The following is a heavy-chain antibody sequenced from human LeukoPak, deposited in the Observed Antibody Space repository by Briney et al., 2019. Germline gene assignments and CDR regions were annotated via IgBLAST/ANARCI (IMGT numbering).Heavy chain of an antibody. Sequence: GGSLRLSCAASGFTFSSYSMNWVRQAPGKGLEWVSSISSSSSYIYYADSVKGRFTISRDNAKNSLYLQMNSRRAEDTAVYYCARVRSSSWYRFDYWGQGTLVTVSS. D-gene: IGHD6-13*01. CDR3: ARVRSSSWYRFDY. J-gene: IGHJ4*02. CDR2: ISSSSSYI. CDR1: GFTFSSYS. V-gene: IGHV3-21*01.